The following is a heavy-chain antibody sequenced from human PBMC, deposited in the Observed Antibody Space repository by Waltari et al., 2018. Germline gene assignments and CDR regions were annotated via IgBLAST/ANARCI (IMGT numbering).Heavy chain of an antibody. CDR3: ARDKGGYSFSRHSGTITYYYYYGMDV. V-gene: IGHV3-30*01. Sequence: QVQLVESGGGVVQPGRSLRLSCAASGFTFSSYAMHWVRQAPGKGLEWVAVISYDGSNKYYADSVKGRFTISRDNSKNTLYLQMNSLRAEDTAVYYCARDKGGYSFSRHSGTITYYYYYGMDVWGQGTTVTVSS. CDR2: ISYDGSNK. J-gene: IGHJ6*02. D-gene: IGHD5-18*01. CDR1: GFTFSSYA.